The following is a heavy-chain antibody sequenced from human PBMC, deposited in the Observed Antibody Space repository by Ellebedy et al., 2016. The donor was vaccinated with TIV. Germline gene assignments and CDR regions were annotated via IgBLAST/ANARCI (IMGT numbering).Heavy chain of an antibody. J-gene: IGHJ4*02. CDR3: AKEVQGWDSRTWYLPHFDR. CDR1: GFSFSSYG. CDR2: ISGSGDKV. Sequence: GESLKISXAASGFSFSSYGMTWVRQAPGKGLEWVSVISGSGDKVHYSNSAKGRFTISRDNSKSTLFLQLTNLRVDDTAVYFCAKEVQGWDSRTWYLPHFDRWGQGNMVTVSS. D-gene: IGHD6-13*01. V-gene: IGHV3-23*01.